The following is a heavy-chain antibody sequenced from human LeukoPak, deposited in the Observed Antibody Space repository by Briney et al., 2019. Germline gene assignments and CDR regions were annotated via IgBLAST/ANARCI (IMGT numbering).Heavy chain of an antibody. CDR2: ISNDGSKK. V-gene: IGHV3-30*18. CDR3: AKDRYSYAFEYSDS. Sequence: GGSLRLSCAASGFTFSSYGMHWVRQAPGKGLDWVAVISNDGSKKYYADSVKGRFTITRDNSKNTLSLQVSSLRTEDTAVYYCAKDRYSYAFEYSDSWGQGTLVTVSS. CDR1: GFTFSSYG. J-gene: IGHJ4*02. D-gene: IGHD5-18*01.